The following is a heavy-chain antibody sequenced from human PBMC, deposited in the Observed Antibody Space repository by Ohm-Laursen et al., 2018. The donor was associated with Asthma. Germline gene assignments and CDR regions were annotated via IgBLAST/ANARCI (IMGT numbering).Heavy chain of an antibody. V-gene: IGHV3-30-3*01. CDR3: ARDRLAFLEWLLCDGFGY. CDR1: GFTFSSYA. CDR2: ISYDGSNK. D-gene: IGHD3-3*02. Sequence: SLRLSCTASGFTFSSYAMHWVRQAPGKGLEWVAVISYDGSNKYYADSVKVRFTISRDNSKNTLYLQMNSLRAEDTAVYYCARDRLAFLEWLLCDGFGYWGQGTLVTVSS. J-gene: IGHJ4*02.